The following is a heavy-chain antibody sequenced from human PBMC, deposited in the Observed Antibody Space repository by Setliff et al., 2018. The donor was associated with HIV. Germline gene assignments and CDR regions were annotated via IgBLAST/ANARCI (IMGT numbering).Heavy chain of an antibody. CDR3: ARVLLITNAVYGVVSNRFDP. Sequence: GGSLRLSCAASGFTLRSYWMHWVRQAPGKGLEWVASISPDGTRNHCVGSVKGRFTASRDNAKSSLYLQMNSLRAEDTAVYFCARVLLITNAVYGVVSNRFDPWGRGSQVTVSS. V-gene: IGHV3-7*03. CDR1: GFTLRSYW. D-gene: IGHD3-3*01. J-gene: IGHJ5*02. CDR2: ISPDGTRN.